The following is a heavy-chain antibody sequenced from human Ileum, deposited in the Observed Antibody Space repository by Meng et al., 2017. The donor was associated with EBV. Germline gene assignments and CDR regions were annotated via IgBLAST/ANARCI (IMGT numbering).Heavy chain of an antibody. CDR1: GFTFTDYW. J-gene: IGHJ5*02. CDR3: TRGASGKFDR. Sequence: GQLGESGGGLFQPGGSLSLSCAASGFTFTDYWMHWVRQAPGKGLVWVSRGDIDGTTSVYADSVRGRFTISRDNTKNMIYLQINSLRADDTAVYYCTRGASGKFDRWGQGTLVTVSS. V-gene: IGHV3-74*01. CDR2: GDIDGTTS. D-gene: IGHD3-10*01.